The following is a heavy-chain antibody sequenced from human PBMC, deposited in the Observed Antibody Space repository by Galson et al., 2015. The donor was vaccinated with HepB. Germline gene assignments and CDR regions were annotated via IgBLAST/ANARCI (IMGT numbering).Heavy chain of an antibody. D-gene: IGHD3-22*01. CDR3: ARGHYYDSSGYLDY. V-gene: IGHV3-30*04. CDR1: GFTFSSYA. J-gene: IGHJ4*02. CDR2: ISYDGSNK. Sequence: SLRLSCAASGFTFSSYAMHWVRQAPGKGLEWVAVISYDGSNKYYADSVKGRFTISRDNSKNTLYLQMNSLRAEDTAVYYCARGHYYDSSGYLDYWGQGTLVTVSS.